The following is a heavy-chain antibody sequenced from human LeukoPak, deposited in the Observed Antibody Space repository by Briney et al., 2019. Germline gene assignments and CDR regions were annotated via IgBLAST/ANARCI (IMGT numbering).Heavy chain of an antibody. CDR3: ARASPSYYDILTGYSYELDY. V-gene: IGHV4-59*01. CDR1: GGSISSYY. Sequence: PSETLSLTCTVSGGSISSYYWSWIRQPPGKGLEWIGYIYYSGSTNYNPSLKSRVTISVDTSKNQFSLKLSSVTAADTAVYYCARASPSYYDILTGYSYELDYWGQGTLVTVSS. CDR2: IYYSGST. D-gene: IGHD3-9*01. J-gene: IGHJ4*02.